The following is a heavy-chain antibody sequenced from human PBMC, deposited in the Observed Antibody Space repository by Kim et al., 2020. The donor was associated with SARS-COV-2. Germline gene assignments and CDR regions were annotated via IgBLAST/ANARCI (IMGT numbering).Heavy chain of an antibody. CDR3: ARVGGPFTPLDY. D-gene: IGHD3-16*01. Sequence: NYAQKFQGRVTITADKSTSTAYMELSSLRSEDTAVYYCARVGGPFTPLDYWGQGTLVTVSS. J-gene: IGHJ4*02. V-gene: IGHV1-69*04.